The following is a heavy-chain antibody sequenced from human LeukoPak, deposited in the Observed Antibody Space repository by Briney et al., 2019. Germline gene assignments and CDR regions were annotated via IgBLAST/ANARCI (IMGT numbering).Heavy chain of an antibody. V-gene: IGHV4-39*07. CDR1: GGSISTSSYY. D-gene: IGHD4-23*01. CDR3: ARAKYGGKFGGDAFDT. J-gene: IGHJ3*02. Sequence: PSETLSLTCTVSGGSISTSSYYWGWIRQPPGKGLQWIGSIYYNGSTYYNPSLKSRVIISVDTSKNQVSLMLRSATAADTAIYYCARAKYGGKFGGDAFDTWGQGTMVTVSS. CDR2: IYYNGST.